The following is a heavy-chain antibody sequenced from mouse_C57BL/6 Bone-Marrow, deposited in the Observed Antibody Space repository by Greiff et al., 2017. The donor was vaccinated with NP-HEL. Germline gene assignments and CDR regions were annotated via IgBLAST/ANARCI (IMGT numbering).Heavy chain of an antibody. V-gene: IGHV1-52*01. CDR2: IDPSDSET. CDR3: ARGDSSGYEGDYFDY. CDR1: GYTFTSYW. Sequence: QVHVKQPGAELVRPGSSVKLSCKASGYTFTSYWMHWVKQRPIQGLEWIGNIDPSDSETHYNQKFKDKATLTVDKSSSTAYMQLSSLTSEDSAVYYCARGDSSGYEGDYFDYWGQGTTLTVSS. D-gene: IGHD3-2*02. J-gene: IGHJ2*01.